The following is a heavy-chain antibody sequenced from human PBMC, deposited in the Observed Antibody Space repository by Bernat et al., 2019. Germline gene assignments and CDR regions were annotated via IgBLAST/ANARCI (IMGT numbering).Heavy chain of an antibody. CDR1: GFTFSSYG. CDR2: ISYDGSNK. CDR3: AARKGELYYYYGMDV. V-gene: IGHV3-30*03. J-gene: IGHJ6*02. Sequence: QVQLVESGGGVVQPGRSLRLSCAASGFTFSSYGMHWVRQAPGKGLEWVAVISYDGSNKYYADSVKGRFTISRDNSKNTLYLQMNSLGAEDTAVYYCAARKGELYYYYGMDVWGQGTTVTVSS. D-gene: IGHD1-26*01.